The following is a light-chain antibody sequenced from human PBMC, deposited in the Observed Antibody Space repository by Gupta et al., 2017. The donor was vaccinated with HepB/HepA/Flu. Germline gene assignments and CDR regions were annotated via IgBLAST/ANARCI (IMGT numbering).Light chain of an antibody. CDR2: ATS. CDR1: QTISINF. J-gene: IGKJ1*01. V-gene: IGKV3-20*01. Sequence: EVLLTQSPGTLSLSPGERGTLSCRASQTISINFLVWYQQKPGQAPRLLFYATSRATDVPDRCSGSGSGTDFTLTIDRLEPEDVAVYYCQQDDKSPYTFGQGTKVEIK. CDR3: QQDDKSPYT.